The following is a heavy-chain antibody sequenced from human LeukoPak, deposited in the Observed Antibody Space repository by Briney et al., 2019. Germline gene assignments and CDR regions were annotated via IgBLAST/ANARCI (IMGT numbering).Heavy chain of an antibody. Sequence: GGSLRLSCAASGFTFSSYAMHWVRQAPGKGLEWVAVISYDGSNKYYADSVKGRFTISRDNSKNTLYLQMNSLRAEDTAVYYCAKGTKGGYSYGYRWGQGTLVTVSS. CDR3: AKGTKGGYSYGYR. D-gene: IGHD5-18*01. J-gene: IGHJ4*02. V-gene: IGHV3-30*07. CDR2: ISYDGSNK. CDR1: GFTFSSYA.